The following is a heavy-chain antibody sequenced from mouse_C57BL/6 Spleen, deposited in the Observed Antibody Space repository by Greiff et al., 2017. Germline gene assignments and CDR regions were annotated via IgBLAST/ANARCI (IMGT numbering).Heavy chain of an antibody. V-gene: IGHV1-75*01. Sequence: VQLQQPGAELVMPGASVKISCKASGYTFTDYYINWVKQRPGQGLEWIGWIFPGSGSTYYNEKFKGKATLTVDKSSSTAYMLLSSLTSEDSAVYFCAREGAYYCGSSHYAMDYWGQGTSVTVSS. CDR1: GYTFTDYY. CDR3: AREGAYYCGSSHYAMDY. CDR2: IFPGSGST. D-gene: IGHD1-1*01. J-gene: IGHJ4*01.